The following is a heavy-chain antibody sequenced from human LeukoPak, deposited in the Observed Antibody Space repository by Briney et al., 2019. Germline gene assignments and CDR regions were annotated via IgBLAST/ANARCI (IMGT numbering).Heavy chain of an antibody. CDR3: ARDHSGSHFDY. J-gene: IGHJ4*02. V-gene: IGHV1-18*01. CDR1: GYSFTSYH. Sequence: PSVKVSCKASGYSFTSYHIAWVRQAPGRGLEWMGWIAAYNGIPNYAENLQGRVTLTIDTSTSTAYMELRSLRSDDTAVYYCARDHSGSHFDYWGQGTLVTVSS. CDR2: IAAYNGIP. D-gene: IGHD3-10*01.